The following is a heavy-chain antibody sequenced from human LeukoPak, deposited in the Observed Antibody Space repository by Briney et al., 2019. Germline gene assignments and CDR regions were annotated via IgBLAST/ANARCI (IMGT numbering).Heavy chain of an antibody. CDR2: IRGDESRK. Sequence: GGSLRLSCAASGFSFSNYWMTWLRQAPGKGLEWVANIRGDESRKYYLDSVTGRFTISRDNVKNSLYLQMNSLRAEDTAVYYCATVASGYAYDAFDIWGQGTMVTVSS. V-gene: IGHV3-7*01. J-gene: IGHJ3*02. CDR1: GFSFSNYW. D-gene: IGHD5-12*01. CDR3: ATVASGYAYDAFDI.